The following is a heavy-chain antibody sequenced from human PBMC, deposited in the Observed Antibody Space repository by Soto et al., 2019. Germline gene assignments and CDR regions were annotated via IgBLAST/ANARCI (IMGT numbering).Heavy chain of an antibody. D-gene: IGHD6-13*01. J-gene: IGHJ6*02. CDR1: SGYY. CDR2: INPNSGGT. Sequence: SGYYMPVAGQSHRKGLEWMVWINPNSGGTNYSQKFQGWVTMTRDTSISTAYMELSRLRSDDTAVYYCARERWSYSSSGYVGYSYYGMDVRGQRTTVTVSS. V-gene: IGHV1-2*04. CDR3: ARERWSYSSSGYVGYSYYGMDV.